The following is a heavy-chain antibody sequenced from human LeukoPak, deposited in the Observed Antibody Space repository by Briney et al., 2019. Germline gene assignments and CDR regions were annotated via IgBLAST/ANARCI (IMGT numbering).Heavy chain of an antibody. CDR2: INGRGIT. Sequence: GGSLRLSCTASGFTFSSYTMSWVRQAPGEGLEWLSAINGRGITYYAGSVKGRFTISRDNSENTLYLQMNSLTVDDTAVYFCAKDVRPDGVYDLDYWGQGTLVTVSS. D-gene: IGHD5/OR15-5a*01. V-gene: IGHV3-23*01. CDR1: GFTFSSYT. CDR3: AKDVRPDGVYDLDY. J-gene: IGHJ4*02.